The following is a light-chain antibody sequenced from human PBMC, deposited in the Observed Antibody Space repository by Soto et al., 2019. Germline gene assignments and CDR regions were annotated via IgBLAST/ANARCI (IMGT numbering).Light chain of an antibody. CDR2: GAS. V-gene: IGKV3-20*01. J-gene: IGKJ1*01. CDR3: HQYGISPPVT. CDR1: QSVSSTY. Sequence: EILLKQFPNTLSVLPGERATLSWRARQSVSSTYLAWYQQKPGQSPRLLIHGASSRASGIPDRFSGSGSGTDFTLTINRLEPEDFAVYYCHQYGISPPVTFGQGTKVDIK.